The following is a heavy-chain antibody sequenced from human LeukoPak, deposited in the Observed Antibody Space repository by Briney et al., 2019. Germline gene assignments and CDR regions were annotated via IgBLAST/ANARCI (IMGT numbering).Heavy chain of an antibody. J-gene: IGHJ4*02. Sequence: PSETLSLTCTVSGGSISSYYWSWIRQPAGKGLEWIGRIYTSGSTNYNPSLKSRVTMSVDTSKNQFSLKPSSVTAADTAVYYCARERRVGATLRPSYFDYWGQGTLVTVSS. V-gene: IGHV4-4*07. CDR3: ARERRVGATLRPSYFDY. CDR2: IYTSGST. CDR1: GGSISSYY. D-gene: IGHD1-26*01.